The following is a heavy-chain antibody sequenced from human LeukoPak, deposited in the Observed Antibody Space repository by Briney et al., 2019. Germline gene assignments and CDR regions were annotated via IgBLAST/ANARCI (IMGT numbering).Heavy chain of an antibody. V-gene: IGHV3-23*01. CDR2: ISGSGGST. CDR1: GFTFSSYS. Sequence: GGTLRLSCAASGFTFSSYSMSWVRQAPGKGLEWASAISGSGGSTYYADSVKRRFTISRDNSKHMLHLQMNSLSAEDTGVYCCAKDHCATRPDYCGHGTPVTASS. J-gene: IGHJ4*03. CDR3: AKDHCATRPDY. D-gene: IGHD2-8*01.